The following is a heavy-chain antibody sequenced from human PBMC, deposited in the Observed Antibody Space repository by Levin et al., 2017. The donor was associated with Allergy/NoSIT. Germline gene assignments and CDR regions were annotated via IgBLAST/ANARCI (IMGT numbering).Heavy chain of an antibody. CDR2: IYHSGST. Sequence: SETLSLTCAVSGGSISSGGYSWSWIRQPPGKGLEWIGYIYHSGSTYYNPSLKSRVTISVDRSKNQFSLKLSSVTAADTAVYYCARGFAGDSSARDAFDIWGQGTMVTVSS. V-gene: IGHV4-30-2*01. CDR1: GGSISSGGYS. CDR3: ARGFAGDSSARDAFDI. J-gene: IGHJ3*02. D-gene: IGHD3-22*01.